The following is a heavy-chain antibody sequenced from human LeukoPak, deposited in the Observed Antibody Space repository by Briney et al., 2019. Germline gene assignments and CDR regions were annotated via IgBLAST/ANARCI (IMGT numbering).Heavy chain of an antibody. CDR3: ARIFPYYGSGFTFDY. D-gene: IGHD3-10*01. CDR2: IYYSGST. CDR1: GGSISSYY. Sequence: SETLSLTCTVSGGSISSYYWSWIRQPPGKGLEWIGYIYYSGSTNYNPSLKGRVTISVDTSKNQFSLKLSSVTAADTAVYYCARIFPYYGSGFTFDYWGQGTLVTVSS. V-gene: IGHV4-59*01. J-gene: IGHJ4*02.